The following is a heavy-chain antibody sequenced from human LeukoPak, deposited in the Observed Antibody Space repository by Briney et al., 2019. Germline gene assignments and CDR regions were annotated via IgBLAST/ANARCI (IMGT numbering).Heavy chain of an antibody. Sequence: GGSLRLSCAASGFTFSSYGMHWVRQAPGKGLEWVAVISYDGNNKYYADSVKGRFTIPRDNSKNTLYLQMNSLRAEDTAVYYCAKGVHSSGWAEDSWGQGTLVTVSS. CDR1: GFTFSSYG. CDR2: ISYDGNNK. J-gene: IGHJ4*02. D-gene: IGHD6-19*01. V-gene: IGHV3-30*18. CDR3: AKGVHSSGWAEDS.